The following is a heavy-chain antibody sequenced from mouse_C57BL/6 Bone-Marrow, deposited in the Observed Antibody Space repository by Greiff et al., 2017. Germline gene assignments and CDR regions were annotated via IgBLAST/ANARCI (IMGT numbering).Heavy chain of an antibody. CDR1: GFSLTSYG. Sequence: VQVVESGPGLVQPSQSLSITCTVSGFSLTSYGVHWVRQSPGKGLEWLGVLWSGGSTDYNAAFISSLSISKDNSKSQVFFKMNSLQADDTAIYYCARTRYPYYFDYWGQGTTLTVSS. D-gene: IGHD5-1-1*01. V-gene: IGHV2-2*01. CDR2: LWSGGST. CDR3: ARTRYPYYFDY. J-gene: IGHJ2*01.